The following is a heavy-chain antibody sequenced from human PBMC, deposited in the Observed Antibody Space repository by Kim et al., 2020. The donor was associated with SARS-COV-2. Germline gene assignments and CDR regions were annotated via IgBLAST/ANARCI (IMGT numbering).Heavy chain of an antibody. CDR3: ARDLFVRDGYNYPFDY. D-gene: IGHD5-12*01. J-gene: IGHJ4*02. Sequence: SVKSRITINPDTSKNQFSLQLNSVTPEDTAVYYCARDLFVRDGYNYPFDYWGQGTLVTVSS. V-gene: IGHV6-1*01.